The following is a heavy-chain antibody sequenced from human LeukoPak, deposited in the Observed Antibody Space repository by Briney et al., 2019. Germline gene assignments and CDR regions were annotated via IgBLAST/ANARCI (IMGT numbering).Heavy chain of an antibody. D-gene: IGHD3-9*01. Sequence: GGSLRLSCAASGFTFSSYAMSWVRQAPGKGLDWVSAISGSGGSTYYADAVKGRFTISRDNSKNTLYLQMNSLRAEDTAVYYCAKDPAPYYDIAYWGQGTLVTVSS. J-gene: IGHJ4*02. CDR1: GFTFSSYA. V-gene: IGHV3-23*01. CDR2: ISGSGGST. CDR3: AKDPAPYYDIAY.